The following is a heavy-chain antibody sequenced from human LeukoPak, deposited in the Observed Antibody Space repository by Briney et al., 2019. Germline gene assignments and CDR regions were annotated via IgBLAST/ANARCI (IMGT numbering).Heavy chain of an antibody. CDR3: ARSSSWYTGLDY. V-gene: IGHV3-20*04. CDR2: INWNGGST. J-gene: IGHJ4*02. D-gene: IGHD6-13*01. CDR1: GFTFDDYG. Sequence: GGSLRLSCAASGFTFDDYGMSWVRQAPGKGLEWVSGINWNGGSTGYADSVKGRFTISRDNSKNTLYLQMNSLRAEDTAVYYCARSSSWYTGLDYWGQGTLVTVSS.